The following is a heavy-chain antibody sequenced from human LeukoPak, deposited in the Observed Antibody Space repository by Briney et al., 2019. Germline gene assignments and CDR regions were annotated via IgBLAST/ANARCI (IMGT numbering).Heavy chain of an antibody. CDR2: ISYDGSNK. V-gene: IGHV3-30-3*01. CDR3: ARHSNTDTWNYYYMDV. Sequence: WGSLRLSCAASGFTFSSYAMHWVRQAPGKWLEWVAVISYDGSNKYYADSVKGRFTISRDNSKNTLYLQMNSLRAEDTAVYYCARHSNTDTWNYYYMDVWGKGTTVTVSS. J-gene: IGHJ6*03. CDR1: GFTFSSYA. D-gene: IGHD1-20*01.